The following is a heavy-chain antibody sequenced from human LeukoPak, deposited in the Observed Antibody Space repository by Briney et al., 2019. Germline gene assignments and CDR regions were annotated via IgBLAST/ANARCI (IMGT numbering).Heavy chain of an antibody. V-gene: IGHV4-34*01. CDR1: GGSFSGYY. CDR3: ARPQYGVGGYNWFDP. J-gene: IGHJ5*02. D-gene: IGHD2-8*01. Sequence: SETLSLTCAVYGGSFSGYYWSWLRQPPGKGLEWIGEINHSGSTYYNPSLKSRVTISVDTSKNQFSLKLSSVTAADTAVYYCARPQYGVGGYNWFDPWGQGTLVTVSS. CDR2: INHSGST.